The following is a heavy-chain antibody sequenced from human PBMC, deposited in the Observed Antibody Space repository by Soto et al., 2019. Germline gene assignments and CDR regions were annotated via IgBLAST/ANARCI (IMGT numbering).Heavy chain of an antibody. CDR1: GFSISSDYF. D-gene: IGHD3-22*01. CDR3: ARDGLRYFDSSGYYSGPPLDY. V-gene: IGHV4-38-2*02. J-gene: IGHJ4*02. Sequence: SETLSLTCAVSGFSISSDYFWGWIRQPPGKGLEWIGSIYHTGTTYYSPSLKSRATIFLDTSKNQFSLNLTSVTAADTAIYYCARDGLRYFDSSGYYSGPPLDYWGQGARVTISS. CDR2: IYHTGTT.